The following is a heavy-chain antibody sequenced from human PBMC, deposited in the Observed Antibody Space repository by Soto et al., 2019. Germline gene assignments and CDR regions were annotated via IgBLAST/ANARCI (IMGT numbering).Heavy chain of an antibody. J-gene: IGHJ4*02. CDR3: APNPFPEGH. CDR2: ISYDGSNK. V-gene: IGHV3-30*03. Sequence: PGGSLRLSCAASGFTFSSYGMHWVRQAPGKGLEWVAVISYDGSNKYYADSVKGRFTISRDNSENTLYLQMNSLRAEDTAVYYCAPNPFPEGHWGQGTLVTVSS. CDR1: GFTFSSYG. D-gene: IGHD2-21*01.